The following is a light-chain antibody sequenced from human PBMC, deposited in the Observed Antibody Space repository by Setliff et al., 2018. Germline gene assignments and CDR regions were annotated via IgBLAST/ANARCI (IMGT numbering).Light chain of an antibody. V-gene: IGLV2-14*01. CDR3: SSYTTSSPLV. Sequence: QSVLTQPASVSGSPGQSITISCAGTSSDVGNYNYVSWYQHHPGKAPKLIIYEVTNRPSGVSNRFSGSKSGNMASLTISGLQAEDEADYFCSSYTTSSPLVFGGGTQLTVL. CDR2: EVT. J-gene: IGLJ3*02. CDR1: SSDVGNYNY.